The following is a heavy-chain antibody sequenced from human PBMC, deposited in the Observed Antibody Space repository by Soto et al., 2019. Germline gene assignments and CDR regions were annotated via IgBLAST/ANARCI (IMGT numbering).Heavy chain of an antibody. Sequence: GESLKISCKGSGYSFTNYWIGWVRQKPGKGLEWMGTIFPGDSDTRYSPSFQGQVTISADRSTSTAYLQWSSLKASDTAMYYCARLGVGNYYHYGMDVWGQGTTVTVSS. D-gene: IGHD3-3*01. CDR1: GYSFTNYW. CDR2: IFPGDSDT. V-gene: IGHV5-51*01. CDR3: ARLGVGNYYHYGMDV. J-gene: IGHJ6*02.